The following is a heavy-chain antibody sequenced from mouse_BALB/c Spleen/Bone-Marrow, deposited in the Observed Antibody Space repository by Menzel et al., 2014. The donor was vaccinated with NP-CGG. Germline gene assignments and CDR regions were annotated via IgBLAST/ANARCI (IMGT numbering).Heavy chain of an antibody. J-gene: IGHJ2*01. CDR3: ARNGNYYFDY. Sequence: QVQLQQSGPGLVQPSQSLSITCTVSGFSLTSYGVHWVRQSPGKGPEWLGVIWSGGSTDYNAAFISRLSISKDNSKSQVFFKMNSLQANDTAIYYCARNGNYYFDYWGQGTTLTVSS. D-gene: IGHD2-1*01. CDR2: IWSGGST. CDR1: GFSLTSYG. V-gene: IGHV2-2*02.